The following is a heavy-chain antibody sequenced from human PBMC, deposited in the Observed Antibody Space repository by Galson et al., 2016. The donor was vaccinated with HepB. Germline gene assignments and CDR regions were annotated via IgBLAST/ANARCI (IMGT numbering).Heavy chain of an antibody. CDR2: IIPVFGTS. J-gene: IGHJ5*02. D-gene: IGHD2-2*01. Sequence: SVKVSCKASGGTFSDYAISWVRQAPGQGPEWMGNIIPVFGTSNYGQKFQGRVTITADKSTTTAYMELSSLTSEDTAVYYCAEVADIVEVPAVEGGWLAPWGQGTLVTGSS. V-gene: IGHV1-69*06. CDR3: AEVADIVEVPAVEGGWLAP. CDR1: GGTFSDYA.